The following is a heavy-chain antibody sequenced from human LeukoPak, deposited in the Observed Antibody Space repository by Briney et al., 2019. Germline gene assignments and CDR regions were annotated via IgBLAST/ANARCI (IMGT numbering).Heavy chain of an antibody. D-gene: IGHD3-10*01. CDR3: ARADYGSGTTVFDY. CDR1: GGSISSGGYS. J-gene: IGHJ4*02. CDR2: IYHSGST. V-gene: IGHV4-30-2*01. Sequence: PSQTLSLTCDVSGGSISSGGYSWSWIRQPPGKGLEWIGYIYHSGSTYYNPSLKSRVTISVDRSKNQFSLKLSSVTAADTAVYYCARADYGSGTTVFDYWGQGTLVTVSS.